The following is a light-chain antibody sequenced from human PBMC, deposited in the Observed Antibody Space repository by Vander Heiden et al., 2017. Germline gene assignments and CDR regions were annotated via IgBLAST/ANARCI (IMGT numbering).Light chain of an antibody. CDR3: QQYDTSPTT. CDR1: QTISSIY. Sequence: ETVSPPPPVTLSLSPGERATLSCRASQTISSIYFAWYQQKPGQTPRLLIYDTSSRATGTPDRFRGSGSGTDFTLTISRLEPEDFAVYYCQQYDTSPTTFGQGTRLKIK. CDR2: DTS. J-gene: IGKJ5*01. V-gene: IGKV3-20*01.